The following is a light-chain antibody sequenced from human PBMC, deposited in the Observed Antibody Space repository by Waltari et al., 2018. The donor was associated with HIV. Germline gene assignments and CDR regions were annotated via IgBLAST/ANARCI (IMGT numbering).Light chain of an antibody. CDR2: VAS. CDR1: QSVDRNC. J-gene: IGKJ1*01. V-gene: IGKV3-20*01. Sequence: EIGLTQSPGTLSLSPGESATLSCRASQSVDRNCVAWYQQTPGQAPRLLMYVASTRVTGIPDRFSGSGSGTDFTLTIIRLEPEDFAVYYCQQYGMAPWTFGQGTKVEIK. CDR3: QQYGMAPWT.